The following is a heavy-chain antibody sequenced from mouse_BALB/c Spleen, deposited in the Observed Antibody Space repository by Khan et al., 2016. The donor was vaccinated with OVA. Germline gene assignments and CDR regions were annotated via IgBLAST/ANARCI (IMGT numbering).Heavy chain of an antibody. CDR1: GYTFTDYY. V-gene: IGHV1-77*01. D-gene: IGHD1-1*01. J-gene: IGHJ3*01. CDR3: ARQGAYGSRYGWFAY. CDR2: IYPGSGYT. Sequence: QVQLQQSGAELARPGVSVKLSCKASGYTFTDYYINWVKQRTGQGLEWIGDIYPGSGYTYYNEKFKAKATLTADKSSSTAYMQLSNLTSEDSAVYFCARQGAYGSRYGWFAYWGQGTLVTVSA.